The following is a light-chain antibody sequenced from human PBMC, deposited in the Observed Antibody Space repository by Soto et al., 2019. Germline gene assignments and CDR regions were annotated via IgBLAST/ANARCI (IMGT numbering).Light chain of an antibody. J-gene: IGKJ1*01. CDR1: QSISSW. V-gene: IGKV1-5*01. CDR2: DAS. Sequence: DIQMTQSPSTLSAYVGDRVTITCRASQSISSWLAWYQQKPGKAPKLLIYDASSLESGVPSRFSGSGSGTEFTLTISSLQPDDFATYSCQQYNSYWTFGQGTKVDIK. CDR3: QQYNSYWT.